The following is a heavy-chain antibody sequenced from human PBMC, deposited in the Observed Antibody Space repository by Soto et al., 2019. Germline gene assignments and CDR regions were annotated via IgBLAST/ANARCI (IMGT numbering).Heavy chain of an antibody. D-gene: IGHD6-13*01. CDR2: ISGSGGST. Sequence: GGSLRLSCAASGFTFSSYAMSWVRQAPGKGLEWVSAISGSGGSTYYADSVKGRFTISRDNSKNTLYLQMNSLRAEDTAVYYCAKDRLSIAAAGSFWFDPWGQGTLVTVSS. J-gene: IGHJ5*02. CDR3: AKDRLSIAAAGSFWFDP. CDR1: GFTFSSYA. V-gene: IGHV3-23*01.